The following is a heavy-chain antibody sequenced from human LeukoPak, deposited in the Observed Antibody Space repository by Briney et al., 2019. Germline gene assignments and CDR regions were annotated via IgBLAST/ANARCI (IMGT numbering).Heavy chain of an antibody. Sequence: RAGGPLRLSCAASGFTFSSYGMHWVRQAPGKGLEWLAVISFGGTDAFYADSVKGRFTISRHNSKNTLYLQMNSLRAEDTAVYYCAVLAAGTHLDYWGQGTLVTVSS. V-gene: IGHV3-30*03. CDR3: AVLAAGTHLDY. CDR2: ISFGGTDA. CDR1: GFTFSSYG. J-gene: IGHJ4*02. D-gene: IGHD6-13*01.